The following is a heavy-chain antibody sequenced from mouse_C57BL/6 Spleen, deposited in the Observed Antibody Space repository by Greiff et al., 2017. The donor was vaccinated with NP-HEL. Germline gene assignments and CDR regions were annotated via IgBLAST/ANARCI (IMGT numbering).Heavy chain of an antibody. D-gene: IGHD2-4*01. CDR3: ARPYDYDGYFDV. CDR2: ISGGGGNT. CDR1: GFTFSSYT. J-gene: IGHJ1*03. Sequence: EVKVEESGGGLVKPGGSLKLSCAASGFTFSSYTMSWVRQTPEKRLEWVATISGGGGNTYYPDSVKGRFTISRDNAKNTLYLQMGSLRSEDTALYYCARPYDYDGYFDVWGTGTTVTVSS. V-gene: IGHV5-9*01.